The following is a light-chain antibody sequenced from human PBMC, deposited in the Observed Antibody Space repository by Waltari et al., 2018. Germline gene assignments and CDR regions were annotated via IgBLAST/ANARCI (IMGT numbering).Light chain of an antibody. CDR1: QSVSRNY. CDR3: QQYGSSPLT. Sequence: EIVLKQSPGTLSLSPGERATLSCRASQSVSRNYLGWYQQKPGQPPRLLIYGASSRATGIPDRFSGSGSGTDFTLTISRLEPEDFAVYYCQQYGSSPLTFGGGTKVEIK. V-gene: IGKV3-20*01. J-gene: IGKJ4*01. CDR2: GAS.